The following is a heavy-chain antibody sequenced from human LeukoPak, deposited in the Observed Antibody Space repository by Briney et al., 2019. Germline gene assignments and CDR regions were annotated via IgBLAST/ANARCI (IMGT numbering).Heavy chain of an antibody. CDR2: ISGGGGST. CDR1: GFTFSSYA. Sequence: GGSLRLSCAASGFTFSSYAMSWVRQAPGKGLEWVSAISGGGGSTYYADSVKGRFTISRDNSKNTLYLQMNSLRAEDTAVYYCAKGSGIAVAGIGGSYFDYWGQGTLVTVSS. J-gene: IGHJ4*02. CDR3: AKGSGIAVAGIGGSYFDY. V-gene: IGHV3-23*01. D-gene: IGHD6-19*01.